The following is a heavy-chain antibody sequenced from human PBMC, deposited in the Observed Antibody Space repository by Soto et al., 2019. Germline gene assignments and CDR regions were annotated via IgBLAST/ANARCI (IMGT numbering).Heavy chain of an antibody. Sequence: QVQLVESGGGVVQPGKSLRLSCAASGFTFSTYGMHWVRQAPGKGLEWVAVIWYDGSNKYHGDALKGRFTISRDNSKKTLYLQMNTLRAEDTAVYYCGSDGALGDTAVVDSWGQGTLVIVSS. V-gene: IGHV3-33*01. CDR1: GFTFSTYG. J-gene: IGHJ4*02. CDR2: IWYDGSNK. D-gene: IGHD5-18*01. CDR3: GSDGALGDTAVVDS.